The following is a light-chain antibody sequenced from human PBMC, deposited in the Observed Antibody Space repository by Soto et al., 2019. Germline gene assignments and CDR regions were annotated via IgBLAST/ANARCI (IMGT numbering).Light chain of an antibody. CDR2: EVS. J-gene: IGLJ3*02. CDR1: SSDIGAYNY. V-gene: IGLV2-14*01. Sequence: SALTQPASVSGSPGQSITISCTGSSSDIGAYNYVSWYRQHPGKAPKVLIREVSNRPSGVSNRFSGSKSDNTASLTISGLQAEDEADYYCSSYTSSNTWVFGGGTKLTVL. CDR3: SSYTSSNTWV.